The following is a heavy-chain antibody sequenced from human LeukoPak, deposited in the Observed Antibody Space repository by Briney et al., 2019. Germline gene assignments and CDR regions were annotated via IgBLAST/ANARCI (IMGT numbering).Heavy chain of an antibody. V-gene: IGHV3-7*01. CDR3: AREWNYYGSGIMDV. CDR2: IKQDGGEK. D-gene: IGHD3-10*01. Sequence: QPGGSLRLSCAASGFTFSSYWMSWVSQAPGKGLEWMANIKQDGGEKYYVGSVKGRFTVSRDNAKNSLYLQMNSLRAEDTAVYYCAREWNYYGSGIMDVWGKGTTVTVSS. CDR1: GFTFSSYW. J-gene: IGHJ6*04.